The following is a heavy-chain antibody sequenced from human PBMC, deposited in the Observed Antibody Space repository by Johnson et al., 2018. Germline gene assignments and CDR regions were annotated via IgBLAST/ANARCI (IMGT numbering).Heavy chain of an antibody. CDR3: ARAYYYDSSPFQH. CDR1: GFTFSSYA. V-gene: IGHV3-30*03. Sequence: QVELVQSGGGVVQPGRSLRLSCAASGFTFSSYAMSWVRQAPGKGLEWVAVISYDGSKKYYADSVKGRFTISRDNSKNTLYLQMTSLRAEDTAVYYCARAYYYDSSPFQHWGQGTLVTVSS. J-gene: IGHJ1*01. D-gene: IGHD3-22*01. CDR2: ISYDGSKK.